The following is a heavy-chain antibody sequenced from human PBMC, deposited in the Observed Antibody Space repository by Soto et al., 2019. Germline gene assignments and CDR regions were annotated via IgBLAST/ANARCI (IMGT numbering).Heavy chain of an antibody. D-gene: IGHD2-15*01. CDR3: ASGEDIVVVVAATAGPPGTH. CDR1: GFTFSSYA. V-gene: IGHV3-30-3*01. Sequence: QVQLVESGGGVVQPGRSLRLSCAASGFTFSSYAMHWVRQAPGKGLGWVAVISYDGSNKYYADSVKGRFTISRDNSKNTLYLQMNSRRSEDTAVYYCASGEDIVVVVAATAGPPGTHWGQGTLVTVSS. J-gene: IGHJ4*02. CDR2: ISYDGSNK.